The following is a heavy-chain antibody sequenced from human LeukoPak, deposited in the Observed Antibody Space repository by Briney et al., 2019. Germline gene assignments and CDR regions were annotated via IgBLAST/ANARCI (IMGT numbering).Heavy chain of an antibody. Sequence: SETLSLTCTVSGGSISSYYWGWIRQPPGKGLEWIGSMYHSGSTYYNPSLKSRVTISVDTSKNQFSLKLTSVTAADTAVYYCARHPSGRMWLQQGGWFDPWGQGTLVTVSS. D-gene: IGHD5-24*01. CDR1: GGSISSYY. CDR3: ARHPSGRMWLQQGGWFDP. V-gene: IGHV4-39*01. J-gene: IGHJ5*02. CDR2: MYHSGST.